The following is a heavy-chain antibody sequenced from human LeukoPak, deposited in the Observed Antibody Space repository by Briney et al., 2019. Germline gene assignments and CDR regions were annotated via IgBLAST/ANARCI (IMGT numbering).Heavy chain of an antibody. D-gene: IGHD3-10*01. V-gene: IGHV4-4*09. CDR2: IYTSGST. CDR3: ARHPLLGSYWYFDL. Sequence: SETLSLTCTVSGGSIRSYYWSWIRQPPGKGLEWIGYIYTSGSTSYNPSLKSRVTISLDTSKNQFSLNLSSVTAADTALYYCARHPLLGSYWYFDLRGRGTLVTVSS. CDR1: GGSIRSYY. J-gene: IGHJ2*01.